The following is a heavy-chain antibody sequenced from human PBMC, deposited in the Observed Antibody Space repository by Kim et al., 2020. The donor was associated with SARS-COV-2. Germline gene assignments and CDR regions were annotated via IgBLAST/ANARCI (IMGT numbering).Heavy chain of an antibody. CDR1: GYTFTGYY. V-gene: IGHV1-2*06. CDR3: ARPTKAGWFDP. J-gene: IGHJ5*02. CDR2: INPNSGGT. Sequence: ASVKVSCKASGYTFTGYYMHWVRQAPGQGLEWMGRINPNSGGTNYAQKFQGRVTMTRDTSINTAYMELSRLRSDDTAVYYCARPTKAGWFDPWGQGTLVTVSS.